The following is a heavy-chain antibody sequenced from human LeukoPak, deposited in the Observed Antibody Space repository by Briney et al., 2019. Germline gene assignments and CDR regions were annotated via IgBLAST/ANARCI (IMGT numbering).Heavy chain of an antibody. V-gene: IGHV3-7*03. Sequence: GGSLRLSCVVSGFHFSDVWMSWVRQAPGKGLEWVANIKQDGSERYYVDSVKGRFTITRDSSLYLQMDRLRAEDTAVYYCAKEIGWSGYRPCYFDSWGQGTLVTVSS. CDR2: IKQDGSER. J-gene: IGHJ4*02. CDR3: AKEIGWSGYRPCYFDS. CDR1: GFHFSDVW. D-gene: IGHD3-3*01.